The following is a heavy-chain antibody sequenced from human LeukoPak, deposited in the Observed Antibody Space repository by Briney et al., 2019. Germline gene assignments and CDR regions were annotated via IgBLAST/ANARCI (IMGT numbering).Heavy chain of an antibody. CDR3: ARVSVMLSWLPKGYWFDP. Sequence: ASVKVSCTASGYTFTGYYMHWVRQAPGQGLEWMGRINPNSGGTNYAQKFQGRVTMTRDTSISTAYMELSRLRSDDTAVYYCARVSVMLSWLPKGYWFDPWGQGTLVTVSS. D-gene: IGHD6-13*01. CDR1: GYTFTGYY. J-gene: IGHJ5*02. V-gene: IGHV1-2*06. CDR2: INPNSGGT.